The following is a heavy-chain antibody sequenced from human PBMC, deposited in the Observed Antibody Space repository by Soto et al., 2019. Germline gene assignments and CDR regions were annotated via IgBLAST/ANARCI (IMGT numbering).Heavy chain of an antibody. CDR3: ARGTYSSSWYSLYYFDY. CDR1: GFTFSSYG. Sequence: QVQLVESGGGVVQPGRSLRLSCAASGFTFSSYGVHWVRQAPGKGLEWVAVIWYDGSNKYYADSVKGRFTISRDNSKNTLYLQMNSLRAEDTAVYYCARGTYSSSWYSLYYFDYWGQGTLVTVSS. J-gene: IGHJ4*02. V-gene: IGHV3-33*01. CDR2: IWYDGSNK. D-gene: IGHD6-13*01.